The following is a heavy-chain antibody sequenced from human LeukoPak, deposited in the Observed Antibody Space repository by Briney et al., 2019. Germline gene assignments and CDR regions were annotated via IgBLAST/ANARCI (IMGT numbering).Heavy chain of an antibody. J-gene: IGHJ5*02. D-gene: IGHD2-2*01. V-gene: IGHV3-7*01. Sequence: PGGSLRLSCAASGFTLSIYWMSWVRQAPGKGLEWVANIKQDGSEKYYVDSVKGRFTVSRDNAKNSLYLQMNSLRAEDTAVYYCARVSRYCIGTSCPNWFDPWGQGTLVTVSS. CDR3: ARVSRYCIGTSCPNWFDP. CDR2: IKQDGSEK. CDR1: GFTLSIYW.